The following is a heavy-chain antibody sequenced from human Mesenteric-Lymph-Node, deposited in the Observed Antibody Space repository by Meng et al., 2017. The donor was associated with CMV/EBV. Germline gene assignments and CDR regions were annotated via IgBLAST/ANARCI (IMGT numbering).Heavy chain of an antibody. Sequence: GGSLRLSCAASGFSFSDHYMDWVRQAPGKGLERVGRSGNKASSYTTEYAASVKGRFTISRDDSKNSLYLQMNSLKTEDAAVYYCASEYCSSTSCFLHWGQGTLVTVSS. J-gene: IGHJ4*02. CDR1: GFSFSDHY. CDR3: ASEYCSSTSCFLH. D-gene: IGHD2-2*01. CDR2: SGNKASSYTT. V-gene: IGHV3-72*01.